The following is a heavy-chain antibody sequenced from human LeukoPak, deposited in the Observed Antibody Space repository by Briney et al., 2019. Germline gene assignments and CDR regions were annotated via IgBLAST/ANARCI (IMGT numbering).Heavy chain of an antibody. D-gene: IGHD6-13*01. V-gene: IGHV4-4*09. CDR3: ARRAHSSSWYYFDY. CDR2: IYASVST. J-gene: IGHJ4*02. Sequence: SETLSLTCTVSGGSISSYYWSWIRQPPGKGLERVGYIYASVSTNYNPSLKSRVTISVDTSKNQFSLKLSSVTAADTAVYYCARRAHSSSWYYFDYWGQGTLVTVSS. CDR1: GGSISSYY.